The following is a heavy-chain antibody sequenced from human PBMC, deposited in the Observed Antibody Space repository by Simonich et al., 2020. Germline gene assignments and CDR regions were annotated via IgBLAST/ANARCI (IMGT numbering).Heavy chain of an antibody. Sequence: EVQLVESGGGLVQPGGSLRLSCAASGFTFSSYWMSWVRQAPGKGVEGVDNIKQDGSEKYYVDSVKGRFTISRDNDKNSLYLQMNSLRAEDTAVYYCACLGTGDAFDIWGQGTMVTVSS. CDR3: ACLGTGDAFDI. J-gene: IGHJ3*02. D-gene: IGHD3-9*01. CDR1: GFTFSSYW. CDR2: IKQDGSEK. V-gene: IGHV3-7*01.